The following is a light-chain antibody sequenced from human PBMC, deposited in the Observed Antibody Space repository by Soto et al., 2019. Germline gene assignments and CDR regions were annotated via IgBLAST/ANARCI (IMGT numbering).Light chain of an antibody. V-gene: IGKV1-33*01. J-gene: IGKJ5*01. CDR2: DAS. Sequence: DIQMTQSPSSLSASVGDRITITCEASQDIGNYVNWYQQKPGKAPKLMIYDASALESGVPSRFSGSGSGADFTFTISSMQPEDFATYSCLQYYNVPITFGHGTRLEIK. CDR3: LQYYNVPIT. CDR1: QDIGNY.